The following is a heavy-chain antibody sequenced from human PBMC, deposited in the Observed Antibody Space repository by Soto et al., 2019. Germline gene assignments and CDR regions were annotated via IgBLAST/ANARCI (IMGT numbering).Heavy chain of an antibody. CDR1: GFTFSGSA. Sequence: GGSLRLSCAASGFTFSGSAMHWVRQASGKGLEWVGRIRSKANSYATAYAASVKGRFTISRDDSKNTAYLQMNSLKTEDTAVYYCTRVVPAAIGTDVWGQGTTVTVSS. V-gene: IGHV3-73*01. J-gene: IGHJ6*02. CDR2: IRSKANSYAT. CDR3: TRVVPAAIGTDV. D-gene: IGHD2-2*01.